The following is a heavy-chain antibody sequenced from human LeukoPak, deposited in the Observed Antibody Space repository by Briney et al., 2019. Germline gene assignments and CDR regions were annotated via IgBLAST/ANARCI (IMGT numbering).Heavy chain of an antibody. D-gene: IGHD4-11*01. CDR2: INPSGGST. CDR1: GYTFTSYY. Sequence: ASVKVSCKASGYTFTSYYMHWVRQAPGQGLEWMGIINPSGGSTSYAQKFQGRVTMTRDTSTSTVYMELSSLRSGDAAVYYCARARGDSNYVSAFDIWGQGTMVTVSS. V-gene: IGHV1-46*01. CDR3: ARARGDSNYVSAFDI. J-gene: IGHJ3*02.